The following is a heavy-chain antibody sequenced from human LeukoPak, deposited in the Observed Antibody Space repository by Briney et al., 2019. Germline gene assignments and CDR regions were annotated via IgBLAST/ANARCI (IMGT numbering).Heavy chain of an antibody. CDR1: GYTFTCYY. Sequence: ASVKVSCKASGYTFTCYYMHWVRQAPGQGLEWMGWINPNSGGTNYAQKFQGRVTMTRDTSISTAYMELSRLRSDDTAVYYCARVGVAARPYIFDYWGQGTPVTVSS. V-gene: IGHV1-2*02. J-gene: IGHJ4*02. CDR2: INPNSGGT. D-gene: IGHD6-6*01. CDR3: ARVGVAARPYIFDY.